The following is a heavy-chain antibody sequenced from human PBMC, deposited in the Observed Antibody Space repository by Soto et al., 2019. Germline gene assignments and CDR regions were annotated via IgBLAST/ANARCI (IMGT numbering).Heavy chain of an antibody. J-gene: IGHJ5*02. V-gene: IGHV3-23*01. CDR3: AKSWAMVRGVIGRYNWFDP. CDR2: ISGSGGST. D-gene: IGHD3-10*01. CDR1: GFPFSSYA. Sequence: GGPLRLSCTASGFPFSSYAMSWVRQAPGKGLEWVSAISGSGGSTYYADSVKGRFTISRDNSKNTLYLQMNSLRAEDTAVYYCAKSWAMVRGVIGRYNWFDPWGQGTLVTVSS.